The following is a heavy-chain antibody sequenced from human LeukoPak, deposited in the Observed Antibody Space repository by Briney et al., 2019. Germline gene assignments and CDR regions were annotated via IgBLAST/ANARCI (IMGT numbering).Heavy chain of an antibody. Sequence: GGSLRLSCAPSGFTFSICSMSWVRQAPGEGLGWVSVIYSGGSTYYADSVKGRFTISRDNSKNTLYLQMKSLRAEDTAVYYCARTDETAPAEDFQHWGQGTLVTVSS. CDR3: ARTDETAPAEDFQH. D-gene: IGHD2-21*02. J-gene: IGHJ1*01. CDR1: GFTFSICS. CDR2: IYSGGST. V-gene: IGHV3-53*01.